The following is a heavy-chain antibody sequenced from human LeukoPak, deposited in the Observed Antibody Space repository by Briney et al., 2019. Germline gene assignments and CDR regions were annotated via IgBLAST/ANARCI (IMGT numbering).Heavy chain of an antibody. D-gene: IGHD2/OR15-2a*01. CDR1: GFTFSSYG. CDR2: IWYDGSNK. V-gene: IGHV3-33*01. Sequence: GGSLRLSCAASGFTFSSYGMHWVRQAPGKGLEGVAVIWYDGSNKYYADSVKGRFTISRDNSKNTLYLQMNSPRAEDTAVYYCARDRRTRPPFWGWSRSYGMDVWGQGTTVTVSS. CDR3: ARDRRTRPPFWGWSRSYGMDV. J-gene: IGHJ6*02.